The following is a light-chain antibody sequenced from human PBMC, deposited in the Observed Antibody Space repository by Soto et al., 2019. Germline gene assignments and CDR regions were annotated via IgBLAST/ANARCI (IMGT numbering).Light chain of an antibody. Sequence: QPVLTQSPSASASLGASVKLTCTLSSGHSSYAIAWHQKQPGKGPRYLMDLNNDGSHTKGDGIPDRFSGSSSGAERYLIISSLQSEDEADYYSQTWGTGFQVFGGGTKLTVL. J-gene: IGLJ2*01. CDR1: SGHSSYA. CDR2: LNNDGSH. V-gene: IGLV4-69*01. CDR3: QTWGTGFQV.